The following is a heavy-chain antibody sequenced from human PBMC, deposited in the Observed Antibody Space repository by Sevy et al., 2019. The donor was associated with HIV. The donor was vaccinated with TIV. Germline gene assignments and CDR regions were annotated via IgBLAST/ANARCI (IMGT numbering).Heavy chain of an antibody. Sequence: ASVKVSCKASGYTFSSYGISWVRQAPGQGLEWMGWISTYNGNTNYAQKLQGRVTMTTDTSTSTAYMELRSLRSDATAVYYCARLELSGSGWYGNGMDVWGQGTTVTVSS. J-gene: IGHJ6*02. D-gene: IGHD6-19*01. V-gene: IGHV1-18*01. CDR1: GYTFSSYG. CDR3: ARLELSGSGWYGNGMDV. CDR2: ISTYNGNT.